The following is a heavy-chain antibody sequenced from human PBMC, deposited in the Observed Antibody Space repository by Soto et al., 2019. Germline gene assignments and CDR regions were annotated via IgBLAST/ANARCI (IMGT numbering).Heavy chain of an antibody. CDR1: GGSISSSSYY. V-gene: IGHV4-39*01. J-gene: IGHJ6*02. Sequence: QLQLQESGPGLVKPSETLSLTCTVSGGSISSSSYYWGWIRQPPGKGLEWIGSIYYSGSTYYNPSLKSRVTISVDTSKNQFSLKLSSVTAADTAVYYCASKSVDIVATMAFESPFYYYGMDVWGQGTTVTVSS. CDR3: ASKSVDIVATMAFESPFYYYGMDV. CDR2: IYYSGST. D-gene: IGHD5-12*01.